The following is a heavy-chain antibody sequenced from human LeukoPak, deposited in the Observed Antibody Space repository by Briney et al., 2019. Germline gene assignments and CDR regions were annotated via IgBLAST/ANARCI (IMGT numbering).Heavy chain of an antibody. J-gene: IGHJ4*02. D-gene: IGHD5-24*01. V-gene: IGHV3-33*01. CDR1: GFTFSSYD. CDR2: IWFDGSNK. CDR3: ARVPPHRWLQLLADY. Sequence: GGSLRLSCAASGFTFSSYDMHWVRQAPGKGLEWVAVIWFDGSNKYYADSVKGRFTISRDNGKNSLFLQMNGLRAEDTAVYYCARVPPHRWLQLLADYWGQGTLVTVSS.